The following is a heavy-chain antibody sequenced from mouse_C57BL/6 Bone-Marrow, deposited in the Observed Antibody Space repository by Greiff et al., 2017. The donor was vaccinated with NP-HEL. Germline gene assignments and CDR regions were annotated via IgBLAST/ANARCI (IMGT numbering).Heavy chain of an antibody. V-gene: IGHV1-55*01. CDR3: ASSDGSLYYFDY. J-gene: IGHJ2*01. CDR1: GYTFTSYW. D-gene: IGHD1-1*01. CDR2: IYPGSGST. Sequence: QVQLKQPGAELVKPGASVKMSCKASGYTFTSYWITWVKQRPGQGLEWIGDIYPGSGSTNYNEKFKSKATLTVETSSSTAYMQLSSLTSEDSAVYYCASSDGSLYYFDYWGQGTTLTVSS.